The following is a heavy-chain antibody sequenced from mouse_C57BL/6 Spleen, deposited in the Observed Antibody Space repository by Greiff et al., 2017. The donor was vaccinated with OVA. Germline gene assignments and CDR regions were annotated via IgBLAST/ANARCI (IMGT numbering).Heavy chain of an antibody. CDR2: IDPENGDT. J-gene: IGHJ2*01. CDR1: GFNIKDDY. CDR3: TTGRVSYCFDY. D-gene: IGHD2-1*01. V-gene: IGHV14-4*01. Sequence: VQLKESGAELVRPGASVKLSCTASGFNIKDDYMHWVKQRPEQGLEWIGWIDPENGDTEYASKFQGKATITADTSSNTAYLQLSSLTSEDTAVYYCTTGRVSYCFDYWGQGTTLTVSS.